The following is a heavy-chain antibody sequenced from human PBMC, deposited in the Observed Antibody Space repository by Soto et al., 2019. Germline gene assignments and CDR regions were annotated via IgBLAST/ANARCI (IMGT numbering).Heavy chain of an antibody. Sequence: GASVKVSCKASGGTFSSYAISWVRQAPGQGLEWMGGIIPIFGTANYAQKFQGRVTITADESTSTAYMELSSLRSEDTAVYYCAVSGCNEYSSSERVLSGYYYGMDVWG. J-gene: IGHJ6*02. CDR2: IIPIFGTA. CDR1: GGTFSSYA. V-gene: IGHV1-69*13. CDR3: AVSGCNEYSSSERVLSGYYYGMDV. D-gene: IGHD6-6*01.